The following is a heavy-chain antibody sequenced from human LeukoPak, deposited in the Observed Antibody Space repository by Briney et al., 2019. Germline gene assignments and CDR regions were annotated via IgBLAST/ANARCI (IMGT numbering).Heavy chain of an antibody. V-gene: IGHV3-11*01. CDR1: GGSISSSSYY. CDR2: ISSSGSTI. J-gene: IGHJ3*02. Sequence: PSETLSLTCTVSGGSISSSSYYWGWIRQPPGKGLEWVSYISSSGSTIYYADSVKGRFTISRDNAKNSLYLQMNSLRAEDTAVYYCARVLANYYYGSGMAFDIWGQGTMVTVSS. D-gene: IGHD3-10*01. CDR3: ARVLANYYYGSGMAFDI.